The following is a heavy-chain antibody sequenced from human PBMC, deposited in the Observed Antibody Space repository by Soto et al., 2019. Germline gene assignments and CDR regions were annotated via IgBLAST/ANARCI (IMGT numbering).Heavy chain of an antibody. CDR2: ISGSGGST. CDR3: AKDGGGYYYYGMDV. V-gene: IGHV3-23*01. CDR1: GFTFSSYA. J-gene: IGHJ6*02. D-gene: IGHD3-16*01. Sequence: EVQLLESGGGLVQPGGSLRLSCAASGFTFSSYAMSWVRQAPGKGLEWVSAISGSGGSTYYADSVKGRFTISRDNSKNTRYLQMNSLRAEDTAVYYCAKDGGGYYYYGMDVWGQGTTVTVSS.